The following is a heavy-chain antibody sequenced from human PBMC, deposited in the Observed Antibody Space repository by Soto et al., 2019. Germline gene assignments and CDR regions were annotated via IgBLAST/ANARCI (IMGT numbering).Heavy chain of an antibody. Sequence: GGSLRLSCAASGFTFSSYGMHWVRQAPGKGLEWVAVIWYDGSNKYYADSVKGRFTIARDNSKNTLYLQMNSLRAEDTAVYYCARDPDDLYYFDYWGQGTLVTVSS. CDR1: GFTFSSYG. V-gene: IGHV3-33*01. CDR2: IWYDGSNK. CDR3: ARDPDDLYYFDY. J-gene: IGHJ4*02.